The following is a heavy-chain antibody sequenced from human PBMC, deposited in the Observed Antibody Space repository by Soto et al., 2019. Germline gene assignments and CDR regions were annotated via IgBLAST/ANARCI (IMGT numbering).Heavy chain of an antibody. CDR1: GFTFSSYA. J-gene: IGHJ4*02. D-gene: IGHD1-26*01. V-gene: IGHV3-30-3*01. Sequence: GGSLRLSCAASGFTFSSYAMHWGRQAPGKGLEWGAVISYDGSNKYYADSVKGRFTISRDNSKNTLYLQMNSLRAEDTAVYYCARDFLSPSGSFDYCGKGTLVTVSS. CDR2: ISYDGSNK. CDR3: ARDFLSPSGSFDY.